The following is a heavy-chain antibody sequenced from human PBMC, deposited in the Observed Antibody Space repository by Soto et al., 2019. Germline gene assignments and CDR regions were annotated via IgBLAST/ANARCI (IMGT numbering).Heavy chain of an antibody. D-gene: IGHD1-20*01. J-gene: IGHJ6*02. CDR2: INPSGGIT. Sequence: ASVKVSCKASGYTFTSHYMHWVRQAPGQGLEWMGIINPSGGITTYGQKFQGRVTMTRDTSTTTVYMELSSPRSEDTAVYYCAIRQDNWNVGSGIPDYYYGMDVWGQGTTVTVSS. V-gene: IGHV1-46*01. CDR3: AIRQDNWNVGSGIPDYYYGMDV. CDR1: GYTFTSHY.